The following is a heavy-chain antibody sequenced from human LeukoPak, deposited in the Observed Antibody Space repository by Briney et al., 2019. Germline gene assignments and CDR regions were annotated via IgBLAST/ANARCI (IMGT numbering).Heavy chain of an antibody. V-gene: IGHV3-15*01. CDR2: IKSNTDGGTT. J-gene: IGHJ4*02. CDR3: TWYSSSWYYFDY. D-gene: IGHD6-13*01. Sequence: WIRQPPGKGLEWVGRIKSNTDGGTTDCAAPVKGRLTISRDDSKNTLYLQMDSLKTEDTAVYYCTWYSSSWYYFDYWGQGTLVTVSS.